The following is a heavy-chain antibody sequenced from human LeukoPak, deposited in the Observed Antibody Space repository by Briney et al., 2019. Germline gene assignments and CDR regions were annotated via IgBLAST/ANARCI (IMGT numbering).Heavy chain of an antibody. D-gene: IGHD6-13*01. CDR2: VYSSGST. J-gene: IGHJ4*02. V-gene: IGHV4-59*01. CDR1: GGSISTYY. Sequence: SETLSLTCTISGGSISTYYWSWIRQPPGKGLEWIGYVYSSGSTDYNPSLKSRVTISLDTSQNQFSLNVTSITTADTAVYYCARLTYSTSWYYSDFWGQGTLVTVSS. CDR3: ARLTYSTSWYYSDF.